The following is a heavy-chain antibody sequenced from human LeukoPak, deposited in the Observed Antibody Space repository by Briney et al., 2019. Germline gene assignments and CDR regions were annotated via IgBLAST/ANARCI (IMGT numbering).Heavy chain of an antibody. Sequence: ASVKVSCKVSGYTFTELSIHWVRQAPGKGLEWMGGFDPDEAETVFAGKFQGRVTIAEDTSTNTAYMELNSLRSEDTAVYYCATGQTTPVLVDTLHFWGQGTLVTVSS. CDR3: ATGQTTPVLVDTLHF. V-gene: IGHV1-24*01. D-gene: IGHD4-17*01. J-gene: IGHJ4*02. CDR1: GYTFTELS. CDR2: FDPDEAET.